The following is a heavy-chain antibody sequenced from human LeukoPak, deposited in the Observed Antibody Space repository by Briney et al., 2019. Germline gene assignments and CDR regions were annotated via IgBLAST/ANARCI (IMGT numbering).Heavy chain of an antibody. J-gene: IGHJ4*02. CDR2: IYYSGST. CDR1: GGSISSGDYY. CDR3: ARGTAYGDYGGGYFDY. Sequence: PSQTLSLTCIVSGGSISSGDYYWSWIRQPPGKGLEWIGYIYYSGSTYYNPSLKSRVTISVDTSKNQFSLKLSSVTAADTAVYYCARGTAYGDYGGGYFDYWGQGTLVTVSS. D-gene: IGHD4-17*01. V-gene: IGHV4-30-4*01.